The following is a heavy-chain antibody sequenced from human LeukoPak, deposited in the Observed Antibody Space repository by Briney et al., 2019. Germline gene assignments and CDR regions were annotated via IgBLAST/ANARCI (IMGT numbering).Heavy chain of an antibody. CDR1: GGSISSSSYY. CDR2: IYYSGST. Sequence: PSETLSLTCTVSGGSISSSSYYWGWIRQPPGKGLEWIGSIYYSGSTYYNPSLKSRVTISVDTSKNQFSLKLSSVTAADTAVYYCARGRVYYDSSGNYYGMDVWGQGTTVTVSS. V-gene: IGHV4-39*07. D-gene: IGHD3-22*01. CDR3: ARGRVYYDSSGNYYGMDV. J-gene: IGHJ6*02.